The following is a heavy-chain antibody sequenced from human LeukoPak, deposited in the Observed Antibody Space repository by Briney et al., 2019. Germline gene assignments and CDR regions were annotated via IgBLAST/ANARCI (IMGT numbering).Heavy chain of an antibody. CDR3: AREHFSGDAFDI. Sequence: ASVKVSCKASGYTFTGYYMHWVRQAPGQGLEWMGWINPNSGGTNYAQKFQGRVTMTTDTSTSAAYMELRSLRSDDTAVYYCAREHFSGDAFDIWGQGTMVTVSS. J-gene: IGHJ3*02. CDR2: INPNSGGT. CDR1: GYTFTGYY. V-gene: IGHV1-2*02. D-gene: IGHD1-1*01.